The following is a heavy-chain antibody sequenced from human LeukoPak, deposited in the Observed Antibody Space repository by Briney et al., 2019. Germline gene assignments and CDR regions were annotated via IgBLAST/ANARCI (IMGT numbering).Heavy chain of an antibody. CDR1: GGSTSSSTYY. Sequence: SETLSLTCTVSGGSTSSSTYYWGWIRQPPGKGLEWIGSIYYSGSTYYNPSLKSRVTISVDTSKNQFSLKLSSVTATDTAVYYCARGPSPDSSSWYSFPSYFDYWGQGTLVTVSS. V-gene: IGHV4-39*01. CDR2: IYYSGST. J-gene: IGHJ4*02. D-gene: IGHD6-13*01. CDR3: ARGPSPDSSSWYSFPSYFDY.